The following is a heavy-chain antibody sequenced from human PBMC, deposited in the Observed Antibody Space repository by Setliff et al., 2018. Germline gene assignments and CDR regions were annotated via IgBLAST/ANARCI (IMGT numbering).Heavy chain of an antibody. Sequence: SETLSLTCAVSGYSISSGYYWGWIRQPPGKGLEWIGTIYHSGNTYYNPSLNSRLTISVDTSKNQFSLRLTSVTAADTAIYHCARVRNTQNGFFDYWSQGTLVTVSS. D-gene: IGHD1-1*01. CDR3: ARVRNTQNGFFDY. CDR2: IYHSGNT. J-gene: IGHJ4*02. V-gene: IGHV4-38-2*01. CDR1: GYSISSGYY.